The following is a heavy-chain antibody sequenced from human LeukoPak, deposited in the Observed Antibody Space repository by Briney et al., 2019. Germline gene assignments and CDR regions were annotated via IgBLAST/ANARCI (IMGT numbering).Heavy chain of an antibody. Sequence: ASVKVSCKASGYTFTSYGISWVRQAPGQGLEWMGWISAYIGNTNYAQKLQGRVTMTTDTSTSTAYMELRSLRSDDTAVYYCARSGLELLWFGELWYWGQGTLVTVSS. D-gene: IGHD3-10*01. CDR2: ISAYIGNT. CDR1: GYTFTSYG. CDR3: ARSGLELLWFGELWY. V-gene: IGHV1-18*04. J-gene: IGHJ4*02.